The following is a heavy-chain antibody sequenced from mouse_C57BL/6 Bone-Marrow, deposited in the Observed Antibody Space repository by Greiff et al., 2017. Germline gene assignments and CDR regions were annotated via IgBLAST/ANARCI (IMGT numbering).Heavy chain of an antibody. CDR1: GYTFPRYG. CDR2: IYIGNGYT. V-gene: IGHV1-58*01. J-gene: IGHJ2*01. Sequence: EVQGVESGAELVRPGSSVKMSCKTSGYTFPRYGLNWVKQRPGQGLEWIGYIYIGNGYTEYNEKFKGKATLTSDTTSSSAYMQLSSLTSENSAIYFCANWSDYWGQGTTLTVSS. CDR3: ANWSDY. D-gene: IGHD4-1*01.